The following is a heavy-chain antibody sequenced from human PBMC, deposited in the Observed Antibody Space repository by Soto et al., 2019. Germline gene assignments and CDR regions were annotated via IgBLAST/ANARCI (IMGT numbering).Heavy chain of an antibody. Sequence: QITLKESGPTLVKPTQTLTLTCTFSGFSLSTSGVGVGWIRQPPGKALEWLALIYWDDDKRYSPSLKSRLTTTKDTSKNQVVLTMTNIDLVDTATYYCEHVHTAMASFDYWGQGTLVTVSS. CDR2: IYWDDDK. D-gene: IGHD5-18*01. CDR1: GFSLSTSGVG. CDR3: EHVHTAMASFDY. V-gene: IGHV2-5*02. J-gene: IGHJ4*02.